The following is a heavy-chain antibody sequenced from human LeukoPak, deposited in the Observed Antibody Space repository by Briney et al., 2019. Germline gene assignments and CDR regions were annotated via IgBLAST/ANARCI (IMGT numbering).Heavy chain of an antibody. Sequence: ASVKVSCKASGYTFTSYYMHWVRQAPGQGLEWMGIINPSGGSTSYVQKFQGRVTMTRDMSTSTVYMELSSLRSEDTAVYYCARLTMATTPGDDYWGQGTLVTVSS. V-gene: IGHV1-46*01. CDR3: ARLTMATTPGDDY. D-gene: IGHD5-24*01. J-gene: IGHJ4*02. CDR1: GYTFTSYY. CDR2: INPSGGST.